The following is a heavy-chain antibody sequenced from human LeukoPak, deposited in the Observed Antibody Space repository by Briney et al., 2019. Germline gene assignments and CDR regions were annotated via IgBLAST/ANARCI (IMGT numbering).Heavy chain of an antibody. CDR3: ARGKPAPRAAPRKYYFDY. J-gene: IGHJ4*02. CDR1: GYTFTSYD. D-gene: IGHD2-15*01. V-gene: IGHV1-8*01. CDR2: MNPNSGNT. Sequence: ASVKVSCKASGYTFTSYDINWVRQATGQGLEWMGWMNPNSGNTGYAQKFQGRVTMTRNTSISTAYMELSSLRSEDTAVYYCARGKPAPRAAPRKYYFDYWGQGTLVTVSS.